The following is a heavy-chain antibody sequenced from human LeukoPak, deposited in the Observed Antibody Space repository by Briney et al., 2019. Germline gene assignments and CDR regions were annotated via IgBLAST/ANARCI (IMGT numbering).Heavy chain of an antibody. J-gene: IGHJ3*02. CDR1: GFTFSSYG. Sequence: PRGSLRPSCAASGFTFSSYGMHWVRQAPGKGLEWVAVISYDGSNKYYADSVKGRFTISRDNSKNTLYLQMNSLRAEDTAVYYCAKAMAVAFDAFDIWGQGTMVTVSS. D-gene: IGHD6-19*01. V-gene: IGHV3-30*18. CDR3: AKAMAVAFDAFDI. CDR2: ISYDGSNK.